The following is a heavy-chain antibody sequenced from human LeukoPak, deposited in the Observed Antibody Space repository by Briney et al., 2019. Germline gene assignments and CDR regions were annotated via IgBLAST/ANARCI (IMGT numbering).Heavy chain of an antibody. J-gene: IGHJ5*02. V-gene: IGHV4-39*01. CDR3: ASGGTTVLPGAAGLGP. D-gene: IGHD2-2*01. Sequence: PSETLSVTCTVSGGSMSSSSYHWVWIRQPPGKGLEWVGGFYYTGSTFYNPSLKSRVSISADTSKNQLSLRLTSVTAADAAVYYCASGGTTVLPGAAGLGPWGPGTLVTVSS. CDR1: GGSMSSSSYH. CDR2: FYYTGST.